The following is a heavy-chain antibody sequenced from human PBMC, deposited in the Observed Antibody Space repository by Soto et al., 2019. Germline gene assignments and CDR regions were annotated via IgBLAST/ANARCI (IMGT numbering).Heavy chain of an antibody. V-gene: IGHV1-69*01. Sequence: QVQLVQSGAEVKKPGSSVKVSCKASGGTFSSYAISWVRQAPGQGLEWMGGIIPICGTANYAQKFQGRVTITADESTSTDYMELSSLRSEDTAVYYCASGSGSYYLYYFDYWGQGTLVTVSS. CDR2: IIPICGTA. D-gene: IGHD3-10*01. CDR3: ASGSGSYYLYYFDY. J-gene: IGHJ4*02. CDR1: GGTFSSYA.